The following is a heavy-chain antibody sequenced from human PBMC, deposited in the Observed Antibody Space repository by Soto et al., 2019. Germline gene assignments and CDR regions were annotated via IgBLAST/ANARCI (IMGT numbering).Heavy chain of an antibody. Sequence: DVQLLESGGGFVQPGGSLRLSCAASGFTFSNYAMTWVRQAPGTGPEWVSTIGDSASSTYYADSVKGRVIISRDNSKNTLYQQMNSLRAEDTAEYFCAKDPGLVALEYFQYWGQGTLVTVSS. V-gene: IGHV3-23*01. CDR1: GFTFSNYA. CDR3: AKDPGLVALEYFQY. CDR2: IGDSASST. D-gene: IGHD3-9*01. J-gene: IGHJ1*01.